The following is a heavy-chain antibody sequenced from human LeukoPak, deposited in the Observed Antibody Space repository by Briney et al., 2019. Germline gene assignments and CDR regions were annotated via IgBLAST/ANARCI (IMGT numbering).Heavy chain of an antibody. J-gene: IGHJ4*02. D-gene: IGHD5-18*01. CDR1: EFTFSNSA. Sequence: GGSLRLSCAASEFTFSNSAMSWVRQAPGKGLEWVSAISGSGTSTYYADSVRGRFAISRDNSRNTLYLQINSLRAEDTAIYYCAKDVCQYKYGCISFDYWGQGTLVTVSP. CDR2: ISGSGTST. CDR3: AKDVCQYKYGCISFDY. V-gene: IGHV3-23*01.